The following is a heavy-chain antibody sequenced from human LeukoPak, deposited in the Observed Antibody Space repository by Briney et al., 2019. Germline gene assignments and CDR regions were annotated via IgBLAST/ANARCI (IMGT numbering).Heavy chain of an antibody. V-gene: IGHV1-18*01. CDR2: ISAYNGNT. CDR3: ERDYFSYCSSTSCSINWFDP. D-gene: IGHD2-2*01. CDR1: GYTFTSYG. Sequence: ASVKVSCKASGYTFTSYGISWVRQAPGQGLEWMGWISAYNGNTNYAQKLQGRVTMTTDTSTSTAYMELRSLRSDDTAVYYCERDYFSYCSSTSCSINWFDPWGQGTLVTVSS. J-gene: IGHJ5*02.